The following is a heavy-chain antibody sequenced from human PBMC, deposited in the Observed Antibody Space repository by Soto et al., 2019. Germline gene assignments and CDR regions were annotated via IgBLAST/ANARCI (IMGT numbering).Heavy chain of an antibody. CDR1: GFTFSNYA. D-gene: IGHD2-21*01. V-gene: IGHV3-33*01. CDR2: IWFDGSNK. CDR3: ARGTLVVVDY. Sequence: QVQLVESGGDVVQPGRSLRLSCAASGFTFSNYAMYWVRQAPGKGLEWLALIWFDGSNKHYADSVKGRFTISRDNSKNTLYLQMNSLRVEDTALYYCARGTLVVVDYWGQGTLVTVSS. J-gene: IGHJ4*02.